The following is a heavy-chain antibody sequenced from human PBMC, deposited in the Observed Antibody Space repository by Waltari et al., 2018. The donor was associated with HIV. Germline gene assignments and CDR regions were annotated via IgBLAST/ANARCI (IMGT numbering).Heavy chain of an antibody. CDR2: IYPDDSDA. CDR3: ARQRESRLDD. Sequence: EVRLEQSGAEVKKSGESLKISCTASGYTFTDHWIGWVRQMPGKGLEWMGIIYPDDSDARYSPSFQGHVTFSVDKSTDTAYVQWTTVRTSDTATYYCARQRESRLDDWGQGTLVTVSS. V-gene: IGHV5-51*01. CDR1: GYTFTDHW. J-gene: IGHJ1*01. D-gene: IGHD1-1*01.